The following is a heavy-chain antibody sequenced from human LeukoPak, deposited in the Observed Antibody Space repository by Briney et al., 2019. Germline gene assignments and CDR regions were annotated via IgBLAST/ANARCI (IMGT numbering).Heavy chain of an antibody. D-gene: IGHD6-13*01. CDR1: GASISSNTYY. V-gene: IGHV4-39*07. J-gene: IGHJ4*02. CDR3: ARDHGSSNWYYY. Sequence: SETLSLTCSASGASISSNTYYWGWVRQPPGRGLEWIGYISNSGSTYYNPSLKSRVTISVDTSKTQFSLRLSSVTAADTAVYYCARDHGSSNWYYYWGQGTLVTVSS. CDR2: ISNSGST.